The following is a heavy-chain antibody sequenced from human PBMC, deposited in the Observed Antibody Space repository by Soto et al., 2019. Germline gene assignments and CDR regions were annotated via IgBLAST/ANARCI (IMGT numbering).Heavy chain of an antibody. CDR1: GGSISSGDYY. V-gene: IGHV4-30-4*02. Sequence: SETLSLTCTVSGGSISSGDYYWSWIRQPPGKGLEWIGYIYYSGSTYYNPSLKSRVTISLDTSKNQFSLKLSSVTTADTAVYYCARGVGFGYYYYHMDLWGQGTTVTVSS. CDR3: ARGVGFGYYYYHMDL. CDR2: IYYSGST. D-gene: IGHD3-10*01. J-gene: IGHJ6*02.